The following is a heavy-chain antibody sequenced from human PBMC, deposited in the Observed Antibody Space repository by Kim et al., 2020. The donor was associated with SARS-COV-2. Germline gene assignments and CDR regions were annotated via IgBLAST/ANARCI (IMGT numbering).Heavy chain of an antibody. CDR1: GFTFSNYS. CDR2: ISRSSSTI. Sequence: GGSLRLSCAASGFTFSNYSMNWVRQAPGKGLEWVSYISRSSSTIYYADSVKGRFTISRDNAKNSLYLQMNSLRDEETAVYYCARGSALWFGEQEAFDIWGQGTMGTVSP. D-gene: IGHD3-10*01. CDR3: ARGSALWFGEQEAFDI. J-gene: IGHJ3*02. V-gene: IGHV3-48*02.